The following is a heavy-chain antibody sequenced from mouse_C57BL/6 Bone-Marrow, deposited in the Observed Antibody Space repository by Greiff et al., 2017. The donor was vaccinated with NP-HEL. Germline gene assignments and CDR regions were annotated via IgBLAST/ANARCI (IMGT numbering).Heavy chain of an antibody. V-gene: IGHV3-6*01. CDR1: GYSITSGYY. D-gene: IGHD1-1*01. Sequence: EVQLVESGPGLVKPSQSLSLTCSVTGYSITSGYYWNWIRQFPGNKLEWMGYISYDGSNNYNPSLKNRISITRDTSKNQFFLKLNSVTTEDTATYYCARSTTVVAWDFDYWGQGTTLTVSS. J-gene: IGHJ2*01. CDR3: ARSTTVVAWDFDY. CDR2: ISYDGSN.